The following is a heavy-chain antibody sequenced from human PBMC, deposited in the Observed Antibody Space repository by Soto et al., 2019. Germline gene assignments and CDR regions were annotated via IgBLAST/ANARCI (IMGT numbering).Heavy chain of an antibody. Sequence: GESLKISCKGSGYSFTSYWIGWVRQMPGKGLEWMGIIYPGDSGTRYSPSFQGQVTISADKSISTAYLQWSSLKASDTAMYYCARAPLSWSGSYYISRVGMGGMDVWGQGTTVTVSS. CDR2: IYPGDSGT. CDR3: ARAPLSWSGSYYISRVGMGGMDV. J-gene: IGHJ6*02. CDR1: GYSFTSYW. V-gene: IGHV5-51*01. D-gene: IGHD1-26*01.